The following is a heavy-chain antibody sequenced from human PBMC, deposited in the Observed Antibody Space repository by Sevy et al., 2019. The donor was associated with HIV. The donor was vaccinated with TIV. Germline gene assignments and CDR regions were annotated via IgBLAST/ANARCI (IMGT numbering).Heavy chain of an antibody. V-gene: IGHV4-30-4*01. D-gene: IGHD5-18*01. CDR2: IYYSGST. J-gene: IGHJ4*02. CDR1: GGSISSGDYY. Sequence: SETLSLTCTVSGGSISSGDYYWSWIRQPPGKGLEWIGYIYYSGSTYYNPSLKSRVTISVDTSKNQFSLKLSSVTAAGTAVYYCAREEYSYGFDYWGQGTLVTVSS. CDR3: AREEYSYGFDY.